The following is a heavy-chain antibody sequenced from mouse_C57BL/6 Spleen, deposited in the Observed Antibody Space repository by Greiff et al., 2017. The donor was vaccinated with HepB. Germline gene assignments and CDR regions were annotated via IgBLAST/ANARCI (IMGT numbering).Heavy chain of an antibody. J-gene: IGHJ2*01. CDR3: TRSPLANWDY. CDR2: IDPETGGT. CDR1: GYTFTDYE. Sequence: VQLQQSGAELVRPGASVTLSCKASGYTFTDYEMHWVKQTPVHGLEWIGAIDPETGGTAYNQKFKGKAILTADKSSSTAYMELRSLTSEDSAVYYCTRSPLANWDYWGQGTTLTVSS. D-gene: IGHD4-1*01. V-gene: IGHV1-15*01.